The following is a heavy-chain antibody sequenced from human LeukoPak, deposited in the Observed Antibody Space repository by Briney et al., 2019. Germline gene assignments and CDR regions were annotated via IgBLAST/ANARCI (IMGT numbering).Heavy chain of an antibody. CDR3: AREGDSSGYYQIDY. Sequence: PGGSLRLSCAASGFTFSSYGMHWVRQAPGKGLEWVAVIWYDGSNKYYADSVKGRFTISRDNSKNTLYLQMNSLRAEDTAVYYCAREGDSSGYYQIDYWGQGTLVTVSS. CDR2: IWYDGSNK. D-gene: IGHD3-22*01. J-gene: IGHJ4*02. CDR1: GFTFSSYG. V-gene: IGHV3-33*01.